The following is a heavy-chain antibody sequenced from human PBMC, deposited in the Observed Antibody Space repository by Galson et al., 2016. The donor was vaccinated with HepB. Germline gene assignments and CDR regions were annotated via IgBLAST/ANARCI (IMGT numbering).Heavy chain of an antibody. CDR1: GFTFSSYS. CDR3: AKERGSDARYNWFEP. Sequence: SLRLSCAASGFTFSSYSMSWVRQAPGKGLEWVSTISYYDKTTYYADSVKGRFTISRDNAKKTLYLRMNSLRAEDTAVYYCAKERGSDARYNWFEPWGQGTLVTVSS. V-gene: IGHV3-23*01. D-gene: IGHD3-16*01. J-gene: IGHJ5*02. CDR2: ISYYDKTT.